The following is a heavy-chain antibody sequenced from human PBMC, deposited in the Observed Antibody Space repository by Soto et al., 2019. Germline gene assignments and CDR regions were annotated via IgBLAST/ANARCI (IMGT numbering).Heavy chain of an antibody. J-gene: IGHJ4*02. CDR1: GGSISSSSYY. CDR3: ARPGYYYDSSGYYYFDY. CDR2: IYYSGSN. Sequence: QLQLQESGPGLVKPSETLSLTCTVSGGSISSSSYYWGWIRQPPGKGLEWIGSIYYSGSNYYNPSLKRRVTISVDTSKNHFSLKLSSVTAADTGVYYCARPGYYYDSSGYYYFDYWGQGTLVTVSS. V-gene: IGHV4-39*01. D-gene: IGHD3-22*01.